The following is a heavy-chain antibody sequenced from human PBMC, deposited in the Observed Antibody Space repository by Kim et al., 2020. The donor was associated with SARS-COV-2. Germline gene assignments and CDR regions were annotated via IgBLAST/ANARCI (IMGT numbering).Heavy chain of an antibody. Sequence: GGSLRLSCAASGFTFDDYAMHWVRQAPGKGLEWVSGISWNSGSIGYADSVKGRFTISRDNAKNSLYLQMNSLRAEDTALYYCAKGNYYEDTSGYFDLWGR. CDR3: AKGNYYEDTSGYFDL. CDR1: GFTFDDYA. V-gene: IGHV3-9*01. CDR2: ISWNSGSI. J-gene: IGHJ2*01. D-gene: IGHD3-22*01.